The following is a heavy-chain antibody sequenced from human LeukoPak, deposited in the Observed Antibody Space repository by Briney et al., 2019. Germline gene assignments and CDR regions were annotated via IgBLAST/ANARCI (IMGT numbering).Heavy chain of an antibody. J-gene: IGHJ4*02. CDR2: ISYDGSNK. D-gene: IGHD6-13*01. CDR3: ARVGEQHLDYYFDY. V-gene: IGHV3-30-3*01. CDR1: GFTFSSYA. Sequence: GRSLRLSCAASGFTFSSYAMHWVRQAPGKGLEWVAVISYDGSNKYYADSVKGRFTISRDNSKNTLYLQMNSLRAEDTAVYYCARVGEQHLDYYFDYWGQGTLVTVSS.